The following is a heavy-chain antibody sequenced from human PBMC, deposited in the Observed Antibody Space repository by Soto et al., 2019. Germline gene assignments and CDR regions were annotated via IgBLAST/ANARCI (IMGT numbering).Heavy chain of an antibody. J-gene: IGHJ3*02. CDR3: AREGSNYYDSSGRARASDS. V-gene: IGHV1-69*13. CDR2: IIPIFGTA. Sequence: SVKVSCKASGGTFSSYAISWVRQAPGQGLEWMGGIIPIFGTANYAQKFQGRVTITADESTSTAYMELSSLRSEDTAVYYCAREGSNYYDSSGRARASDSWGPGPMVTVAS. CDR1: GGTFSSYA. D-gene: IGHD3-22*01.